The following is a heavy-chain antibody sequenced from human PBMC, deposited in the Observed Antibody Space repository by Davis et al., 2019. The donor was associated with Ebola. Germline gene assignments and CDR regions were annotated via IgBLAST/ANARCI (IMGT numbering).Heavy chain of an antibody. D-gene: IGHD2-21*01. CDR3: ARGRVLWGDAFDI. CDR2: MNPNSGNT. V-gene: IGHV1-8*01. J-gene: IGHJ3*02. Sequence: ASVKVSCKASGYTFTSYDINWVRQATGQGFEWMGWMNPNSGNTGYAQKFQGRVTMTRNTSISTAYMELSSLRSEDTAVYYCARGRVLWGDAFDIWGQGTMVTVSS. CDR1: GYTFTSYD.